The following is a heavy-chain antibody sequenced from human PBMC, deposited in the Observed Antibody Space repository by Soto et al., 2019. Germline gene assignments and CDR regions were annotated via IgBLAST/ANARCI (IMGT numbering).Heavy chain of an antibody. Sequence: XETLSLTCTVAGCSISSYYWSWIRQPPGKGLEWIGYIYYSGSTNYNPSLKSRVTISVDTSKNQFSLKLSSVTAADTAVYYCARGTHRFDHWGQGTLVTVSS. CDR3: ARGTHRFDH. V-gene: IGHV4-59*01. CDR1: GCSISSYY. J-gene: IGHJ5*02. D-gene: IGHD1-1*01. CDR2: IYYSGST.